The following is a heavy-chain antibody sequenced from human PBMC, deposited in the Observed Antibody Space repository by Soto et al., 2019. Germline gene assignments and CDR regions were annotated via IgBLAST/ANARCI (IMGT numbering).Heavy chain of an antibody. J-gene: IGHJ4*02. CDR3: ARARSGYDYYCDY. D-gene: IGHD5-12*01. Sequence: KFQGRVTITRDTSASTAYMELSSLRSEDTAVYYCARARSGYDYYCDYWGQGTLVTVCS. V-gene: IGHV1-3*01.